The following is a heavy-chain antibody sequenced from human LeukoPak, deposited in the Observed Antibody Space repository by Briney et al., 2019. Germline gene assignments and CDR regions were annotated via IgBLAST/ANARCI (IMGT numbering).Heavy chain of an antibody. CDR1: GFTFSSYA. Sequence: PGGSLRLSCATSGFTFSSYAMTWFRQAPGKGLEWVSLISSSGGTTYYADSVKGRFTISRDNSKNTVYLQVNSLRAEDTAVYFCAKVPRPYCSGGSCYHFNYWGQGTLVTVSS. D-gene: IGHD2-15*01. V-gene: IGHV3-23*01. CDR3: AKVPRPYCSGGSCYHFNY. J-gene: IGHJ4*02. CDR2: ISSSGGTT.